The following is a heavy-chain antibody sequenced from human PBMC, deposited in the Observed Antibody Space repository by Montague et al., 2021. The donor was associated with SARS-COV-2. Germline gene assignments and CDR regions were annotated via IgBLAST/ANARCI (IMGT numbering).Heavy chain of an antibody. D-gene: IGHD3-3*01. CDR3: ARGSGGHITIVEVVIKYWYFDV. CDR1: GGTFNEYY. CDR2: INYSGRT. V-gene: IGHV4-34*01. Sequence: SETLSLTCAVSGGTFNEYYWAWIRQPPGKGLEWIGEINYSGRTNYNPSLKSRATVLVDPSKNQFSLMLTSVTAADTAVYYCARGSGGHITIVEVVIKYWYFDVWGHGTPVTISS. J-gene: IGHJ2*01.